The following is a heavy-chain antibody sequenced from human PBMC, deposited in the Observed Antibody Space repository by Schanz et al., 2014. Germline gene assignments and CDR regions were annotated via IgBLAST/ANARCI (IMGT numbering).Heavy chain of an antibody. CDR2: MNPDSGNT. D-gene: IGHD3-9*01. V-gene: IGHV1-8*01. CDR1: GYTFISYD. Sequence: QVQLVQSGAEVKRPGASVKVSCKASGYTFISYDINWVRQATGQGLEWMGWMNPDSGNTGYPQKFQGRVTLTRNTSISTAYMELTSLRSEDTAVYYCTRRGVYDTSFSFAPWGQGTLVTVSS. J-gene: IGHJ5*02. CDR3: TRRGVYDTSFSFAP.